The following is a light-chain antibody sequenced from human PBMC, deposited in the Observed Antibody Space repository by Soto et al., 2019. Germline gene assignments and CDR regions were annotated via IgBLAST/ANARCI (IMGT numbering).Light chain of an antibody. Sequence: EIVMTQSPATLSVSPGERAPVYCRASQSVSSYLAWYQQKPGQAPRVIIYDASNRATGIPARFSGSGSGTDFTLTISSLEPEDVAVYYCQQRSNWPLTLGGGTKVDI. CDR3: QQRSNWPLT. CDR2: DAS. CDR1: QSVSSY. J-gene: IGKJ4*01. V-gene: IGKV3-11*01.